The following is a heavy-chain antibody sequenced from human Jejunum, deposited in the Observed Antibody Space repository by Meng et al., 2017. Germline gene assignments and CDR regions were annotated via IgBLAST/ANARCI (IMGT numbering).Heavy chain of an antibody. CDR1: EFTFTIYW. CDR2: MDQDGSEK. J-gene: IGHJ4*02. D-gene: IGHD3-10*01. CDR3: ARGGYGVDY. V-gene: IGHV3-7*01. Sequence: GESLKISCVASEFTFTIYWMSWVRQAPGKGLEWVATMDQDGSEKYYVDAVKGRFTISRDNAKSSLYLQMDGMRAEDTDVYYCARGGYGVDYWGQGTLVTVSS.